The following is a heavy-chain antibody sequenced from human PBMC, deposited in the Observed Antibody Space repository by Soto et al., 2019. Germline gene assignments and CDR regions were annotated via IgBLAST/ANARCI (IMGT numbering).Heavy chain of an antibody. D-gene: IGHD5-12*01. V-gene: IGHV1-2*02. CDR3: ARESGYSGYDSAPYYYYYGMDV. CDR2: INPNSGGT. CDR1: GYTFTGYY. J-gene: IGHJ6*02. Sequence: QVQLVQSGAEVKKPGASVKVSCKASGYTFTGYYMHWVRQAPGQGLEWMGWINPNSGGTNYAQKFQGRVTMTRDTSISTAYMELSRLRSDDTAVYYCARESGYSGYDSAPYYYYYGMDVWGQGTTVTVSS.